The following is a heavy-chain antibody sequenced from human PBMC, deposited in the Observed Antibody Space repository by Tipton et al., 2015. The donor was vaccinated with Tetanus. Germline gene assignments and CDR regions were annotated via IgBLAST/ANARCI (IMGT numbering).Heavy chain of an antibody. CDR1: GFIYSSYT. CDR2: ISSTSSYI. J-gene: IGHJ4*02. Sequence: SGFIYSSYTMNWVRQAPGKGLEWVASISSTSSYIYYADSLKGRFTISRDNAKNSLYLQMNSLRAEDSAVYYCASGSALDYWGQGTLVTVFS. D-gene: IGHD6-25*01. CDR3: ASGSALDY. V-gene: IGHV3-21*01.